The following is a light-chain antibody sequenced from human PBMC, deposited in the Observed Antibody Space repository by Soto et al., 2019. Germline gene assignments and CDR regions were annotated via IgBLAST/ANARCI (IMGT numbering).Light chain of an antibody. CDR1: QGLVHGIGHTF. CDR2: QVS. CDR3: LQGTHRPYT. V-gene: IGKV2-30*02. Sequence: DVVLTQSPLSLTVTLGQPASISCRSSQGLVHGIGHTFWACVQQRPGQSPRRLIFQVSNRDSGVPDRFSGRGSGTDFTLEISRVEAEDGAVYYCLQGTHRPYTFGQGTKLQI. J-gene: IGKJ2*01.